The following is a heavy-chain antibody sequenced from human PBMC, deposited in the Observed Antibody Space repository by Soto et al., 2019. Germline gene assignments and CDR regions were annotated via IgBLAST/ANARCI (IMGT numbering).Heavy chain of an antibody. CDR1: GFTFSSYA. J-gene: IGHJ6*02. V-gene: IGHV3-23*01. Sequence: EVQLLESGGGLVQPGGSLRLSCAASGFTFSSYAMSWVRQAPGKGLDWVSAISGSGGSTYYADSVKGRFTISRDNSKNTLYLQMNSLRAEDTAVYYCAHRAYYYYGMDVWGQGTTVTVSS. CDR2: ISGSGGST. CDR3: AHRAYYYYGMDV.